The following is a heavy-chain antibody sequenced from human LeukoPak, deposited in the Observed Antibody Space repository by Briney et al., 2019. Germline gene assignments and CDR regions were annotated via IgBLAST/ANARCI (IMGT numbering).Heavy chain of an antibody. J-gene: IGHJ4*02. Sequence: GGSLRLSCTASGFTFGDYAMSWFRQAPGKGLEWVGLIRSKAYGGTTEYAASVKGRFTISRDDSKSIAYLQMNSLKTEETAVYYCTRAGYDILTGYYEDYWGQGTLVTVSS. V-gene: IGHV3-49*03. D-gene: IGHD3-9*01. CDR2: IRSKAYGGTT. CDR1: GFTFGDYA. CDR3: TRAGYDILTGYYEDY.